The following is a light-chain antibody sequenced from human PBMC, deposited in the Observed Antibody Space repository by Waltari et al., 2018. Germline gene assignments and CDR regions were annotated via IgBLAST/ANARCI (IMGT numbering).Light chain of an antibody. CDR2: GQD. Sequence: SSKLTQDPAVSVALGQTVKITCQGDSLRRFYASWYQQRPGQAPILVLYGQDNRLSGIPERFSGSTSGNTASLTITGAQADDEADYYCHSRDTSSTRVFGGGTRLTV. V-gene: IGLV3-19*01. CDR3: HSRDTSSTRV. CDR1: SLRRFY. J-gene: IGLJ2*01.